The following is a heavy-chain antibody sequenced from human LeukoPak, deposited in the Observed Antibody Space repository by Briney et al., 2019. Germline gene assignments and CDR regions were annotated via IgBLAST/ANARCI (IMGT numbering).Heavy chain of an antibody. Sequence: ASVKVSCKVSGYIFTDHYIHWVRQAPGQGLEWMGWIKPNNGDTIYAQRFQGRVTMTRDTSVTTAYLEIDRPTSDDTAVYYCAREKWGKDYWGQGTLVTVSS. CDR2: IKPNNGDT. D-gene: IGHD2-8*01. CDR3: AREKWGKDY. V-gene: IGHV1-2*02. CDR1: GYIFTDHY. J-gene: IGHJ4*02.